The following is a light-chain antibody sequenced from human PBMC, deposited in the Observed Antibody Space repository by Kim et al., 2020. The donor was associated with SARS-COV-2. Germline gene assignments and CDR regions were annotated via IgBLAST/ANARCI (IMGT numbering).Light chain of an antibody. Sequence: SPGERATLACRASQSVSSDYLAWYQQKPGQAPRLLIYGASSRATGIPDRFSGSGSGTDFTLTISRLEPEDFPVYYCQQYGSSPLYTFGQGTKLEI. CDR3: QQYGSSPLYT. V-gene: IGKV3-20*01. CDR1: QSVSSDY. CDR2: GAS. J-gene: IGKJ2*01.